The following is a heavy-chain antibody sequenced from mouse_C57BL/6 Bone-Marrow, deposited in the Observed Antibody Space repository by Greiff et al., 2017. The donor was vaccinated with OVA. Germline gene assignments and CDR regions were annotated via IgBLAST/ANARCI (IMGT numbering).Heavy chain of an antibody. J-gene: IGHJ3*01. CDR3: ARSGWFAY. CDR1: GYTFTSYW. V-gene: IGHV1-52*01. Sequence: QVQLQQPGAELVRPGSSVKLSCKASGYTFTSYWMQWVKQRPIQGLEWIGNIDPSDSDTHYNQKFKDKATLTVDKSSSTAYMQRSSLTSEDSAVYYCARSGWFAYWGRGTLITVSA. CDR2: IDPSDSDT. D-gene: IGHD3-2*02.